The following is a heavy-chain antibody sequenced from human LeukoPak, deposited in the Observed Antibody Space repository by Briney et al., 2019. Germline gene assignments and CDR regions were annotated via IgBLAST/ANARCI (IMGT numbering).Heavy chain of an antibody. D-gene: IGHD3-22*01. V-gene: IGHV4-31*03. CDR1: GGSISSGGYY. Sequence: KPSQTLSLTCTVSGGSISSGGYYWSWIRQHPGKGLEWIGYIYYSGSTYYNPSLKSRVTISVDTSKNQFSLKLSSVTAADTAVYYCVRDYYDSSGYFDYWGQGTLVTVSS. CDR3: VRDYYDSSGYFDY. CDR2: IYYSGST. J-gene: IGHJ4*02.